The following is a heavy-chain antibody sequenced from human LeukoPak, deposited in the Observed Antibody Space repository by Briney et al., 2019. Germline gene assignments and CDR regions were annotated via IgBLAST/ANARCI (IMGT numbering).Heavy chain of an antibody. CDR1: GFTFSSYG. J-gene: IGHJ4*02. D-gene: IGHD2-2*01. CDR2: ISGSGGST. V-gene: IGHV3-23*01. Sequence: GGSLRLSCAASGFTFSSYGMSWVRQAPGKGLEWVSAISGSGGSTYYADSVKGRFTISRDNSKNTLYLQMNSLRAEDTAVYYCAKPQFGTIVVVPAAIGYFDYWGQGTLVTVSS. CDR3: AKPQFGTIVVVPAAIGYFDY.